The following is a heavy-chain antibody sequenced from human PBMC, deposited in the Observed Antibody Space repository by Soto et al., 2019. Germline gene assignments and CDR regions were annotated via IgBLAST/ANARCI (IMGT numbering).Heavy chain of an antibody. CDR3: AKVPGGHDILTGYYAPNWFDP. CDR2: ISGSGGST. J-gene: IGHJ5*02. CDR1: GFTFSSYA. Sequence: GGSLRLSCAASGFTFSSYAMSWVRQAPGKGLEWVSAISGSGGSTYYADSVKGRFTISRDNSKNTLYLQMNSLRAEDTAVYYCAKVPGGHDILTGYYAPNWFDPWGQGTLVTVSS. D-gene: IGHD3-9*01. V-gene: IGHV3-23*01.